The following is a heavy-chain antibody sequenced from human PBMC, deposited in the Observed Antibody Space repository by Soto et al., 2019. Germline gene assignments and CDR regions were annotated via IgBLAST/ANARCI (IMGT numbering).Heavy chain of an antibody. J-gene: IGHJ4*02. D-gene: IGHD2-21*01. CDR1: GGSISSGGYY. Sequence: SETLSLTCTVSGGSISSGGYYWSWIRQHPGKGLEWIGYIYYSGSTNYNPSLKSRVTISVDTSKNQFSLKLSSVTAADTAVYYCASEAPTCGGASRIFDYWGQGTLATV. CDR2: IYYSGST. V-gene: IGHV4-61*08. CDR3: ASEAPTCGGASRIFDY.